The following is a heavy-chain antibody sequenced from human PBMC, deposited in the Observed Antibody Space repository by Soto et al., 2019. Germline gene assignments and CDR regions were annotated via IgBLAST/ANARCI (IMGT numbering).Heavy chain of an antibody. Sequence: SETLSLTCAVSGYSISTGYYWGWIRQPPGKGLEWIGTIYHSGTTYSNPSLKSRVTISVDTSKNQFSLKLSSVTAADTAVYYCARGLYYYDSSGYSPEHWGLGTMVTVSS. CDR3: ARGLYYYDSSGYSPEH. J-gene: IGHJ1*01. CDR2: IYHSGTT. V-gene: IGHV4-38-2*01. CDR1: GYSISTGYY. D-gene: IGHD3-22*01.